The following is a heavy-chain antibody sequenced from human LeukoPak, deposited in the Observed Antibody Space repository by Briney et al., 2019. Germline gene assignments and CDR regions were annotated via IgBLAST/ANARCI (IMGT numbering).Heavy chain of an antibody. CDR3: ARDGYSYGYTLDY. CDR2: IYYSGTT. CDR1: GGSTSSVDYY. J-gene: IGHJ4*02. V-gene: IGHV4-30-4*01. D-gene: IGHD5-18*01. Sequence: SETLSLTCTVSGGSTSSVDYYWSWIRQPPGKGLEGIGYIYYSGTTNYNPSLKSRVIISVATSKNQCSLKVSSVTAADTAVYYCARDGYSYGYTLDYWGQGTLVTVSS.